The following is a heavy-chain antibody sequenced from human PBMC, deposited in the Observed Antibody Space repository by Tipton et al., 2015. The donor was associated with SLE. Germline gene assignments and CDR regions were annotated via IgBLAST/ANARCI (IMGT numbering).Heavy chain of an antibody. CDR1: GFTVSSHY. V-gene: IGHV3-53*01. D-gene: IGHD3-9*01. CDR3: AKKGYYDILTGSTGYFHH. J-gene: IGHJ1*01. CDR2: IYSAGNP. Sequence: PLRLSCAASGFTVSSHYMSWVRQAPGKGLEWVSVIYSAGNPYYADSVKGRFTISRDNSKNTLYLQMNSLRAEDTAVYYCAKKGYYDILTGSTGYFHHWGQGTLVTVSS.